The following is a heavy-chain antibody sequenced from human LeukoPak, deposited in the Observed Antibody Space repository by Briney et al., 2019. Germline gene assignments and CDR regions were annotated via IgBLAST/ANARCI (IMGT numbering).Heavy chain of an antibody. D-gene: IGHD6-13*01. CDR1: GGTFSSYA. Sequence: ASVKVSCKAPGGTFSSYAISWVRQAPGQGLEWMGGIIPIFGTANYAQKFQGRVTITADESTSTAYMELSSLRSEDTAVYYCAVVCSSCPREVVYYYYYMDVWGKGTTVTVSS. V-gene: IGHV1-69*01. CDR3: AVVCSSCPREVVYYYYYMDV. CDR2: IIPIFGTA. J-gene: IGHJ6*03.